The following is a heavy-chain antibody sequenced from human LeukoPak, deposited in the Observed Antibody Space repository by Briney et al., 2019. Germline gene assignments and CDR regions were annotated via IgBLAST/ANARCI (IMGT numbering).Heavy chain of an antibody. CDR1: GFTFSSYA. D-gene: IGHD3-22*01. CDR2: ISYDGSNK. Sequence: GGSLRLSCAASGFTFSSYAMHWVRQAPGKGLEWVAVISYDGSNKYYADSVKGRFTISRDNAKDSLYLQMNSLRAEDTAVYYCARGAYYYEDWGQGTLVTVSS. J-gene: IGHJ4*02. CDR3: ARGAYYYED. V-gene: IGHV3-30-3*01.